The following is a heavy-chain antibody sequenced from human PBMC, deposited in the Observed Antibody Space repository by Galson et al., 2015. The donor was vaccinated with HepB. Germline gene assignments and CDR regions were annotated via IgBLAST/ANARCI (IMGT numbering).Heavy chain of an antibody. CDR1: GFTFSSYG. V-gene: IGHV3-30*18. J-gene: IGHJ5*02. Sequence: SLRLSCAASGFTFSSYGMHWVRQAPGKGLEWVAVISYDGSNKYYADSVKGRFTISRDNSKNTLYLQMNSLRAEDTAVYYCAKDRSLAWLSYYDFHRNWFDPWGQGTLVTVSS. CDR3: AKDRSLAWLSYYDFHRNWFDP. CDR2: ISYDGSNK. D-gene: IGHD3-3*01.